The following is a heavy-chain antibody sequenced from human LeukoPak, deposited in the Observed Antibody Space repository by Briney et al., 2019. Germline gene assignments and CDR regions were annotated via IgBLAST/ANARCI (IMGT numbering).Heavy chain of an antibody. J-gene: IGHJ4*02. V-gene: IGHV3-30-3*01. CDR1: GFTFSNYA. CDR3: ARDWGRRYSSGWYGDFDY. Sequence: GGSLRLSCAASGFTFSNYAMHWVRQAPGKGLEWVAVISYDGSDKYYADSVKGRFTISRDNSKNTLYLQMNSLRPEDTAVYYCARDWGRRYSSGWYGDFDYWGQGTLVTVSS. D-gene: IGHD6-19*01. CDR2: ISYDGSDK.